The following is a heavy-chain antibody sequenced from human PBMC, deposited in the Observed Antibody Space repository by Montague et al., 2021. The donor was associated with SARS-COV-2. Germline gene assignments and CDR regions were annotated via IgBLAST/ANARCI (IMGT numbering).Heavy chain of an antibody. Sequence: SETLSLTCSVSGGSISSYYWSWIRQSPGQGLEWIGYIFHSGITDXNPSLKSRVTISVDMSKNQFSLQLNSVTAADSAVYYCARTEYNWNDWFDPWGQGTLVTVSS. J-gene: IGHJ5*02. CDR2: IFHSGIT. D-gene: IGHD1-20*01. V-gene: IGHV4-59*13. CDR1: GGSISSYY. CDR3: ARTEYNWNDWFDP.